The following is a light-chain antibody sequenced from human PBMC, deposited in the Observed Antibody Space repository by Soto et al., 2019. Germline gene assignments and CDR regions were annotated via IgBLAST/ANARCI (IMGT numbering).Light chain of an antibody. J-gene: IGKJ1*01. Sequence: EREVTQSPATLSASPGERATLSCRASQSVSSNLAWYQQKPGQAPRLLIYGASTRATGIPARFSGSGSGTEFTLTISSLQSEAFEVYYCQQYTNWPRTFGQGNKLE. CDR3: QQYTNWPRT. CDR1: QSVSSN. CDR2: GAS. V-gene: IGKV3-15*01.